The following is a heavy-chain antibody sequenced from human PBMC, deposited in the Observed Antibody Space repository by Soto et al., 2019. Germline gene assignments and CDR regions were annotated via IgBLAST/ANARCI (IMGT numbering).Heavy chain of an antibody. CDR2: TSYEGNNE. CDR1: GFTFSNYA. D-gene: IGHD3-22*01. CDR3: TSSSGYSVWFDP. Sequence: GSLRLSCXASGFTFSNYAMHWVRQAPGKGLEWVALTSYEGNNEYYTDSVKGRLTISRDNSKNTLYLQMNSLRAEDTAVYYCTSSSGYSVWFDPWGQGTLVTVSS. J-gene: IGHJ5*02. V-gene: IGHV3-30*03.